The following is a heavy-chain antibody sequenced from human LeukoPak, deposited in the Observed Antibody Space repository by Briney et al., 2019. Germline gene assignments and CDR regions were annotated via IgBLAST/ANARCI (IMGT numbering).Heavy chain of an antibody. Sequence: ASVTVSFKASGYTFTSYYMHWVRQAPGQGLEWMGIINPSGGSTSYAQKFQGRVTMTRETSTSTVYMELSSLRSEDTAVYYCATGPAQRFDPWGQGTLVTVSS. CDR1: GYTFTSYY. J-gene: IGHJ5*02. V-gene: IGHV1-46*01. D-gene: IGHD1-14*01. CDR2: INPSGGST. CDR3: ATGPAQRFDP.